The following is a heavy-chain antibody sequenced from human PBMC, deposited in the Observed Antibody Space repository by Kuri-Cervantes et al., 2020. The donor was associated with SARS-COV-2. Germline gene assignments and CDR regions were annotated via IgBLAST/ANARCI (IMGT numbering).Heavy chain of an antibody. Sequence: GGSLRLSCAASGFTFSSYGMHWVRQAPGRGLEWVAVISYDGSNKYYADSVKGRFTISRDNSKNTLYLQMNSLRAEDTAVYYCARSYTAMDLRLLAYYYYGMDVWGQGTMVTVSS. CDR2: ISYDGSNK. CDR1: GFTFSSYG. J-gene: IGHJ6*02. V-gene: IGHV3-30*03. D-gene: IGHD5-18*01. CDR3: ARSYTAMDLRLLAYYYYGMDV.